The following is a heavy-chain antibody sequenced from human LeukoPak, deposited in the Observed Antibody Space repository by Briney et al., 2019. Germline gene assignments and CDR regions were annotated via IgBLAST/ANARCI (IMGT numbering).Heavy chain of an antibody. J-gene: IGHJ4*02. CDR2: ISAYNGNT. CDR1: GYTFTSYG. V-gene: IGHV1-18*01. CDR3: AREAYYYYDSRGFLGY. Sequence: ASVKVSCKASGYTFTSYGISWVRQAPGQGLEWMGWISAYNGNTNYAQKLQGRVTMTTDTSTSTAYMELRSLRSDDTAVYYCAREAYYYYDSRGFLGYWGQGTLVTVSS. D-gene: IGHD3-22*01.